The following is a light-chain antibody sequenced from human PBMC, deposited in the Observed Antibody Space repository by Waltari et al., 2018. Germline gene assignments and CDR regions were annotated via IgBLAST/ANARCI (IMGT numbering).Light chain of an antibody. J-gene: IGLJ1*01. CDR2: EVN. CDR3: TSYAGNSNTYV. Sequence: QSALTQPPSASGSPGQSVTISCTGTSSDVGGYNYVPWYQQHPGKAPKLVIYEVNKRPSGVPDRFSGSKSGNTASLTVSGLQPEDDADYYCTSYAGNSNTYVFGTGTKVTVL. V-gene: IGLV2-8*01. CDR1: SSDVGGYNY.